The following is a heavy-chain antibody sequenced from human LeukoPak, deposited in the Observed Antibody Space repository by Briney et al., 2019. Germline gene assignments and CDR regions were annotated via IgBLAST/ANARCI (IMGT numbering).Heavy chain of an antibody. D-gene: IGHD4-17*01. Sequence: GGSLRLSCAASGFTFSSYAMGWVRQAPGKGLEWVSAISGSGGSTYYADSVKGRFTISRDNSKNTLYLQMNSLRAEDTAVYYCAKGQDYGDSNFDYWGQGTLVTVSS. V-gene: IGHV3-23*01. CDR1: GFTFSSYA. CDR2: ISGSGGST. J-gene: IGHJ4*02. CDR3: AKGQDYGDSNFDY.